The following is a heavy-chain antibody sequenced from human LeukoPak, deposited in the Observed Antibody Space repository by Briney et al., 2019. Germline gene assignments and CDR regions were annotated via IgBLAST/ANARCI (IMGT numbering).Heavy chain of an antibody. Sequence: GGSLRLSCAASGFTFSSYGMHWVRQAPGKGLEWVAVISYDGSNKYYADSVKGRFTISRDNSKNTLYLQMNSLRAEDTAVYFCAREIERLFDYWGQGTLVTVSS. CDR3: AREIERLFDY. V-gene: IGHV3-30*03. D-gene: IGHD5-12*01. CDR2: ISYDGSNK. J-gene: IGHJ4*02. CDR1: GFTFSSYG.